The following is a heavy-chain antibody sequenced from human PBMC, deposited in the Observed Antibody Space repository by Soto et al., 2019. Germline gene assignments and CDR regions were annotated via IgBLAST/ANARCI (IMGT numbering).Heavy chain of an antibody. D-gene: IGHD3-10*01. CDR3: ARDLDYYGSGNYYNRIDY. J-gene: IGHJ4*02. CDR1: GGPFSDYA. CDR2: IIPMFGTA. V-gene: IGHV1-69*01. Sequence: QVQLVQSGAEVKKPGSSVKVSCKVSGGPFSDYAVSWVRQAPGQGLEWMGGIIPMFGTANYAQKFQGRVTIPADESTTTAYMELGSLRSEDTAVYYCARDLDYYGSGNYYNRIDYWGQGTLVTVSS.